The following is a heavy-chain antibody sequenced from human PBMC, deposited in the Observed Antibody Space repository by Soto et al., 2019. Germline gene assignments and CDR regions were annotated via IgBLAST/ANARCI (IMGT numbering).Heavy chain of an antibody. CDR1: GYPFTHYG. V-gene: IGHV1-18*01. CDR2: ISPFNGNT. D-gene: IGHD3-10*01. CDR3: AIDQSFDRSYYYGIDV. J-gene: IGHJ6*02. Sequence: QVQLVQSGAEVKKPGASVKVSCKSSGYPFTHYGITWVRQAPGQGLEWMGWISPFNGNTNYGQTFQGRVTLTTDTSTSTVYMELRSLRSDVTAVYDCAIDQSFDRSYYYGIDVWCQGTTVTVSS.